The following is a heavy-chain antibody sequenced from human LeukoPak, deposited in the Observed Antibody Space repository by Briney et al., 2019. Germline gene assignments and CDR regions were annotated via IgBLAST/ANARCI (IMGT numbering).Heavy chain of an antibody. CDR1: GFTFSNAW. D-gene: IGHD3-22*01. Sequence: GGSLRLSCAASGFTFSNAWMAWVRQVPGKGLEWLGRIKSKTDGETADYAAPVRGRFFISRDDRKDALYVEINSLKTEDTGIYYCTIVLRPYRGSGYRNWFDPWGRGTLVTVSS. V-gene: IGHV3-15*01. CDR3: TIVLRPYRGSGYRNWFDP. CDR2: IKSKTDGETA. J-gene: IGHJ5*02.